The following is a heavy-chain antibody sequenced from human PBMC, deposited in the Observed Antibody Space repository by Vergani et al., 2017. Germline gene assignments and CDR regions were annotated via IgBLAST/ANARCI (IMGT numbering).Heavy chain of an antibody. CDR3: ARDHCTSVNCYEYHYHGMDV. V-gene: IGHV1-2*02. D-gene: IGHD2-2*01. J-gene: IGHJ6*02. CDR2: INPSSGDT. Sequence: QVQLVQSGDEVRKPGASVKVSCKASGYTFTTYYVHWVRRAPGQGPEWIGWINPSSGDTEYAQKFQGRVTVTRDTSLSAAYMELSRLRSDDTAVYYCARDHCTSVNCYEYHYHGMDVWGQGTTVIVSS. CDR1: GYTFTTYY.